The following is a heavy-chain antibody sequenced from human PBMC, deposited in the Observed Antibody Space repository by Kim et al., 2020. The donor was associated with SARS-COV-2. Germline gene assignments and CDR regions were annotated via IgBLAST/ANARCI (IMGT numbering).Heavy chain of an antibody. V-gene: IGHV4-59*02. CDR3: ARGGPSSRYFDY. Sequence: SETLSLTCTVSGGSVTGDYWSWIRQPPGKGLEWIGYIYYSGSTNYSPSLTSRVSISVDTSKNQFSLKLSSVTVEDTAVYYCARGGPSSRYFDYWGQGTLVTVSS. D-gene: IGHD2-2*01. CDR1: GGSVTGDY. J-gene: IGHJ4*02. CDR2: IYYSGST.